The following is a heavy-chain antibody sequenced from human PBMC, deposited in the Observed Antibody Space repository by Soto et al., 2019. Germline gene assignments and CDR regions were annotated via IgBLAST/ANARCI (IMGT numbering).Heavy chain of an antibody. V-gene: IGHV4-39*01. J-gene: IGHJ5*02. CDR1: GGSISSSSYY. CDR2: IYYSGST. D-gene: IGHD3-9*01. Sequence: SETLSLTCTVSGGSISSSSYYWGWIRQPPGKGLEWIGSIYYSGSTYYNPSLKSRVTISVDTSKNQFSLKLSSVTAADTAVYYCARLPVDHTYYDILTGYWKASGFDPWGQGTLVTVSS. CDR3: ARLPVDHTYYDILTGYWKASGFDP.